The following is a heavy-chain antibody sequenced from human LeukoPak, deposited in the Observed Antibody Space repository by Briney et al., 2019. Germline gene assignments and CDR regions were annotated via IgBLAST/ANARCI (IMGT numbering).Heavy chain of an antibody. CDR3: ARAYDSSGYYDAFDI. Sequence: SETLSLTCAVYGGSFSGYYWSWIRQPPGKGLEWIGEINHSGSTNYNPSLKSRVTIPVDTSKNQFSLKLSSVTAADTAVYYCARAYDSSGYYDAFDIWGQGTMVTVSS. D-gene: IGHD3-22*01. CDR2: INHSGST. V-gene: IGHV4-34*01. J-gene: IGHJ3*02. CDR1: GGSFSGYY.